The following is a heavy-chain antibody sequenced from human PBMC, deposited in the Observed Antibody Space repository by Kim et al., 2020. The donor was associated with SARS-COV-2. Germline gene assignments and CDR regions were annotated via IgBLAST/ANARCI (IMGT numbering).Heavy chain of an antibody. V-gene: IGHV3-53*01. CDR3: ARDLQDGYGHFDF. D-gene: IGHD5-18*01. CDR2: IWRGGST. J-gene: IGHJ4*02. CDR1: GFTVTTTH. Sequence: GGSLRLSCAASGFTVTTTHMAWVRQTTGKGLEWVSVIWRGGSTDYAESVKGRFTISRDASTNTVNLQMSSLRAEDTAVYYCARDLQDGYGHFDFWGQGTL.